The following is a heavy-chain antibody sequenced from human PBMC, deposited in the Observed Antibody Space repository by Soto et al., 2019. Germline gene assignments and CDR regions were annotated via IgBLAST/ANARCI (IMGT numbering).Heavy chain of an antibody. D-gene: IGHD2-2*01. CDR1: GFTFSGDW. V-gene: IGHV3-74*01. CDR2: INMDGSST. CDR3: ARGPRGLYHHDY. J-gene: IGHJ4*02. Sequence: EVQLVESGGGLVQPGGSLRLSCAASGFTFSGDWMHWVRQGAGKGLVWVSRINMDGSSTNYADSVKGRFTISRDNAKNTLYLQMNSLRVDDTDVYYCARGPRGLYHHDYWGQGALVTVSS.